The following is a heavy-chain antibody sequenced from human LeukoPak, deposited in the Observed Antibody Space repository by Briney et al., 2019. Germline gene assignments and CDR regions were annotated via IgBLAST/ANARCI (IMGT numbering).Heavy chain of an antibody. V-gene: IGHV4-39*01. D-gene: IGHD3-10*01. J-gene: IGHJ4*02. CDR2: IYYSGST. CDR3: ARLRYYGSGSYYSFYFDY. Sequence: SETLSLTCTVSGGSISSSSYYWGWIRQPPGKGLEWIGSIYYSGSTYYNPSLKSRDTISVDTSKNQCSLKLSSVTAADTAVYYCARLRYYGSGSYYSFYFDYWGQGTLVTVSS. CDR1: GGSISSSSYY.